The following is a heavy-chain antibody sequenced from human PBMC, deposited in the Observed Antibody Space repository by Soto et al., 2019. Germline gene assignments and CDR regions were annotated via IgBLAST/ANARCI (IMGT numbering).Heavy chain of an antibody. CDR3: TRVSTSSWDPYYFYY. Sequence: PGGSLRLSCTASGFTFGGYAINWFRQAPGKGLEWVGFIRSKAYGGTTEYAASVKGRFTISRDDSKSIAYLQMNSLKTEDTAVYYCTRVSTSSWDPYYFYYWGQGALVTVSS. V-gene: IGHV3-49*03. CDR1: GFTFGGYA. D-gene: IGHD6-13*01. J-gene: IGHJ4*02. CDR2: IRSKAYGGTT.